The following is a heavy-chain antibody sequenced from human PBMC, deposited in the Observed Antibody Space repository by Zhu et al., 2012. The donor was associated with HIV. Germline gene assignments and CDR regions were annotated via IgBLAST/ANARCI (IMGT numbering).Heavy chain of an antibody. D-gene: IGHD5-24*01. J-gene: IGHJ3*02. CDR1: GFTFDDYT. CDR2: ISWDGGST. CDR3: AKDVEMATTTGXAFDI. V-gene: IGHV3-43*01. Sequence: EVQLVESGGVVVQPGGSLRLSCAASGFTFDDYTMHWVRQAPGKGLEWVSLISWDGGSTYYADSVRGRFTISRDNSKNSLYLQMNSLRTEDTALYYCAKDVEMATTTGXAFDIWAKGQWSPSLQ.